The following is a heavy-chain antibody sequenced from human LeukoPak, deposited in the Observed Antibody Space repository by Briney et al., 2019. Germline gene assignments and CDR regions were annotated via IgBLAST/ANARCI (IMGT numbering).Heavy chain of an antibody. J-gene: IGHJ6*02. Sequence: SETLSLTCTVSGGSVGSVSSYWTWIRPPPGKGLEWIGYVYHTGGTKYNPSLKSRVTISLDTPKNQFSLRLSSVTAADTAVYYCARDSRHPYYYGLDVWGQGTTVTVSS. CDR2: VYHTGGT. V-gene: IGHV4-61*01. CDR3: ARDSRHPYYYGLDV. CDR1: GGSVGSVSSY.